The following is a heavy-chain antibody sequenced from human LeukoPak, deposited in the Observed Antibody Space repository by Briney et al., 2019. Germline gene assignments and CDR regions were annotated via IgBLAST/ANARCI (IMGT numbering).Heavy chain of an antibody. J-gene: IGHJ4*02. CDR3: ARWWDLRNFDF. CDR1: GFSITSCD. CDR2: MNPRTGNA. D-gene: IGHD1-26*01. V-gene: IGHV1-8*01. Sequence: ASVKVSCKTSGFSITSCDINWVRQASGQGLEWMGGMNPRTGNADYAKKFQGRVTMTSNTSITTAYMELSSLKSDDTAVYYCARWWDLRNFDFWGEGTLVTVSS.